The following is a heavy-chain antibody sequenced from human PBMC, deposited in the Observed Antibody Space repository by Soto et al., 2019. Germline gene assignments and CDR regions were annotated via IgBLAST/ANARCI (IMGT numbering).Heavy chain of an antibody. V-gene: IGHV3-72*01. CDR1: GFTFSDHY. J-gene: IGHJ3*02. CDR3: ATLNGTRAFDI. CDR2: TRNKANSYTT. Sequence: EVQLVESEGGLVQPGGSLRLSCAASGFTFSDHYMDWVRQAPGKGLEWVGRTRNKANSYTTEYAASVKGRFTISRDDSKNSLYLQMNSLKTEDTAVYYCATLNGTRAFDIWGQGTMVTVSS.